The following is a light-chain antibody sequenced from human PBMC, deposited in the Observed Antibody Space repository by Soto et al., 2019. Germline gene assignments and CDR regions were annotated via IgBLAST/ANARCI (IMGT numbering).Light chain of an antibody. Sequence: LTQPASVSGSPGQSITISCTGTSSDVGSYNLVSWYQQHPGKAPKLMIYEGSKRPSGVSNRFSGSKSGNTASLTISGLQAEDEADYYCCSYAGSSTLGVFGTGTKVTVL. J-gene: IGLJ1*01. CDR1: SSDVGSYNL. CDR2: EGS. V-gene: IGLV2-23*01. CDR3: CSYAGSSTLGV.